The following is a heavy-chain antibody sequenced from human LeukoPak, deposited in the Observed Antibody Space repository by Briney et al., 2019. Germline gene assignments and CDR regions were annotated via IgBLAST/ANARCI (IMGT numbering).Heavy chain of an antibody. D-gene: IGHD3-10*01. J-gene: IGHJ4*02. CDR2: IYHTGST. CDR1: GGSISSGNYY. V-gene: IGHV4-39*01. CDR3: ILGGKLDY. Sequence: SETLSLTCTVSGGSISSGNYYRGWIRQPPGKGLEWIGGIYHTGSTHYKPSLKSRVTISVDTSKNQLSLRLTSVTAADTAVCYCILGGKLDYWGQGILVTVSS.